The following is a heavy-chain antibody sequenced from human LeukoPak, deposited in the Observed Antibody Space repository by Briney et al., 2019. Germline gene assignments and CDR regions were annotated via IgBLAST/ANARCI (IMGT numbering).Heavy chain of an antibody. D-gene: IGHD2-2*02. CDR3: ARHEIVVVPAAILCGWFDP. CDR1: GGSISSSSYY. J-gene: IGHJ5*02. V-gene: IGHV4-39*01. Sequence: SETLSLTCTVSGGSISSSSYYWGWIRQPPGKGLEWIGSIYYSGSTYSNPSLKSRVTISVDTSKNQFSLKLSSVTAADTAVYYCARHEIVVVPAAILCGWFDPWGQGTLVTVSS. CDR2: IYYSGST.